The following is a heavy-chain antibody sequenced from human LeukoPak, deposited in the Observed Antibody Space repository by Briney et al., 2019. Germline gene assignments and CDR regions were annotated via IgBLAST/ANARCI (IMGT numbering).Heavy chain of an antibody. V-gene: IGHV3-7*03. CDR2: LKQDGSEE. D-gene: IGHD2/OR15-2a*01. CDR1: GFTFNTYW. J-gene: IGHJ6*02. CDR3: ARAEYCYYCGVDV. Sequence: PGGSLRLSCAASGFTFNTYWMSWVRQAPGKGLEWVANLKQDGSEEYYVDSVKGRFTISRDNAKNSLYLQMNSLRAEDTAVYYCARAEYCYYCGVDVWGQGTTVIVSS.